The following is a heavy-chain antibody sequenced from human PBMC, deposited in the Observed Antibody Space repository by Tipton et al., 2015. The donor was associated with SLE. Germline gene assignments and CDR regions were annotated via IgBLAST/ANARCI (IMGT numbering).Heavy chain of an antibody. D-gene: IGHD6-19*01. Sequence: TLSLTCAVYGGSFSGYSWSWIRQPPGKGLEWIGEINHSGSTNYNPSLKSRVTISVDTSKNQFSLQLSSVTAADTAVYYCAREVEGYSSDWYYYYYYMDVWGKGTTVTVPS. CDR3: AREVEGYSSDWYYYYYYMDV. V-gene: IGHV4-34*01. CDR2: INHSGST. CDR1: GGSFSGYS. J-gene: IGHJ6*03.